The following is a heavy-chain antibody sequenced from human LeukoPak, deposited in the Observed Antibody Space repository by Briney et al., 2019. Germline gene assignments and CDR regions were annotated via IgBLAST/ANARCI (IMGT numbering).Heavy chain of an antibody. Sequence: GGXLRLSCAASGFTFSSYAMHWVRQAPGKGLEWVAVISYDGSNKYYADSAKGRFTISRDNSKNTLYLQMNSLRAEDTPVYYCALIEYCSTSCYAFDYWGQGTLVTVSS. V-gene: IGHV3-30*04. CDR3: ALIEYCSTSCYAFDY. CDR2: ISYDGSNK. CDR1: GFTFSSYA. D-gene: IGHD2-2*01. J-gene: IGHJ4*02.